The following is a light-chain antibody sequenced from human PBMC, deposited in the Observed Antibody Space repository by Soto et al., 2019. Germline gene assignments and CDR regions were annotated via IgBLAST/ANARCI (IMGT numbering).Light chain of an antibody. J-gene: IGKJ1*01. Sequence: EIQLTQSPSSLSTSARDRVNITFLASHNIRGYLNWYQQKPGKAPNIMIYAAYSLQSGIKSRFSGSGSETDFTLTIRSMQPEDFATYCCKKSYSAQWKVGYGNQVDIK. V-gene: IGKV1-39*01. CDR2: AAY. CDR3: KKSYSAQWK. CDR1: HNIRGY.